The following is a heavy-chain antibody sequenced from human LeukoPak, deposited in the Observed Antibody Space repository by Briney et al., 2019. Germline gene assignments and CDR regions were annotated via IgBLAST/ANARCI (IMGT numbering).Heavy chain of an antibody. V-gene: IGHV3-23*01. CDR2: ISGSGGNA. J-gene: IGHJ4*02. Sequence: GGSLRLSCAASGFTFRSYAMSWVRQAPGKGLEWVSSISGSGGNADYADSVKGRFTISRDNSKNTLYLQMNSLRAEDTAIYYCAIDTTYYYGSGSSCFDYWGQGTLVTVSS. D-gene: IGHD3-10*01. CDR1: GFTFRSYA. CDR3: AIDTTYYYGSGSSCFDY.